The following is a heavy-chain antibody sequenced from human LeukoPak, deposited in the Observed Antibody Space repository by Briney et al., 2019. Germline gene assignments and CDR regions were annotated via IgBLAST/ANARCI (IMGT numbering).Heavy chain of an antibody. J-gene: IGHJ4*02. CDR3: ARDYEIY. Sequence: GGSLRLSCAASGFSFNIYAMSWVRQAPGKGLEWVSSISSSSSYIYYGDSVKGRFTISRDNAKDSLYLQMNSLRAEDTAVYYCARDYEIYWGQGTLVTVSS. CDR1: GFSFNIYA. V-gene: IGHV3-21*01. D-gene: IGHD5-12*01. CDR2: ISSSSSYI.